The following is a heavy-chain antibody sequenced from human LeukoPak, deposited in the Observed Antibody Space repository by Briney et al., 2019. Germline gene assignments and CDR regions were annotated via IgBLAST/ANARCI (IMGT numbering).Heavy chain of an antibody. CDR3: ARNPRLDS. CDR2: SSLSNSI. Sequence: PGGSLRLSCAASGFHFSGFTMSWVRQAPGKGLEWVASSSLSNSIDYADSVKGRFTVSRDNDKKSLYLQMESLRDEDTALYYCARNPRLDSWGLGTLVSVSS. V-gene: IGHV3-69-1*02. CDR1: GFHFSGFT. J-gene: IGHJ4*02.